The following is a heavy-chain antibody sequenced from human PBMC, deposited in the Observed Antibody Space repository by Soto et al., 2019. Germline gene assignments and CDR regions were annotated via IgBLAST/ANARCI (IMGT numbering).Heavy chain of an antibody. CDR2: IYSSGNT. Sequence: PSDTLVLTYAFSGVSTDRGIFFWGWIPQHPQKGLEWIGYIYSSGNTYYTPFFRSRVSISPDTSRNQFSLKLHSVTAADTAVYYCARGVTSTGWFDPWGQG. V-gene: IGHV4-31*11. D-gene: IGHD3-10*01. CDR1: GVSTDRGIFF. CDR3: ARGVTSTGWFDP. J-gene: IGHJ5*02.